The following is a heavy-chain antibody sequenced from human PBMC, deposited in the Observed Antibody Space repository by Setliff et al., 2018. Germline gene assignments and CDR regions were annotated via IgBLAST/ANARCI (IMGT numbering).Heavy chain of an antibody. CDR1: GFTFSTYD. V-gene: IGHV3-7*03. Sequence: PGGSLRLSCAASGFTFSTYDMHWFRQAPGKGLEWVALTNPDGDEIHYVDSVKGRFTISRDNAKNSLFLQISSLRAEDTAMYYCVTGSVPPNWGQGTLVTVSS. J-gene: IGHJ4*02. CDR3: VTGSVPPN. CDR2: TNPDGDEI.